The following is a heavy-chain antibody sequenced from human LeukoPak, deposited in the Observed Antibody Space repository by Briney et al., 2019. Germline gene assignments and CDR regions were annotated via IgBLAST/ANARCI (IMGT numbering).Heavy chain of an antibody. V-gene: IGHV4-39*01. D-gene: IGHD4-23*01. CDR3: ARGPDYGGNYFDY. J-gene: IGHJ4*02. CDR1: GGSISSSSYY. Sequence: SETLSLTCTVSGGSISSSSYYWGWIRQPPGKGLEWIGSIYYSGSTYYNPSLKSRVTISVDTSKNQFSLKLSSVTAADTAVYYCARGPDYGGNYFDYWGQGTLVTVSS. CDR2: IYYSGST.